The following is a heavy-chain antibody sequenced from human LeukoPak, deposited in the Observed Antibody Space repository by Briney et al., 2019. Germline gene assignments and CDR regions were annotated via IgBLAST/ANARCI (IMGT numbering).Heavy chain of an antibody. J-gene: IGHJ6*02. CDR2: IYYSGST. CDR1: GYSIGVSYN. CDR3: ARGAGSYYYYYYGMDV. D-gene: IGHD3-10*01. V-gene: IGHV4-38-2*01. Sequence: PSETLSLTCAVSGYSIGVSYNRAWIRQPPGKGLEWIGSIYYSGSTYYNPSLKSRVTISVDTSKNQFSLKLSSVTAADTAVYYCARGAGSYYYYYYGMDVWGQGTTVTVSS.